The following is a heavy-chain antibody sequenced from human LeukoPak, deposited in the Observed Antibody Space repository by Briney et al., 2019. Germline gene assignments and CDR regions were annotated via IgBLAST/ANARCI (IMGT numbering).Heavy chain of an antibody. CDR1: GFTFSSYS. J-gene: IGHJ4*02. D-gene: IGHD3-22*01. Sequence: GGCLRLSCAASGFTFSSYSMNWVRQAPGKGLEWDSSICSSSSYIYYADSVKGRFTISRDNAKNSLYLQMNSLRAEDTAVYYCARGEGITMIVVVTPGEYDYWGQGTLVTVSS. CDR3: ARGEGITMIVVVTPGEYDY. V-gene: IGHV3-21*01. CDR2: ICSSSSYI.